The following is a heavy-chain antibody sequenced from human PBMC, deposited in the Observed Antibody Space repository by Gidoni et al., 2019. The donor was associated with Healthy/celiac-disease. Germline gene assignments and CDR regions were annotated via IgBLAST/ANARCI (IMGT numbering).Heavy chain of an antibody. J-gene: IGHJ4*02. Sequence: QLQLQESGPGLVKPSETLSLTCTVSGGSISSSSYYWGWIRQPPGKGLEWIGSIYYSGSTYYNPSLKSRVTISVDTSKNQFSLKLSSVTAADTAVYYCARLRRRNYLDYWGQGTLVTVSS. CDR2: IYYSGST. CDR1: GGSISSSSYY. V-gene: IGHV4-39*01. CDR3: ARLRRRNYLDY.